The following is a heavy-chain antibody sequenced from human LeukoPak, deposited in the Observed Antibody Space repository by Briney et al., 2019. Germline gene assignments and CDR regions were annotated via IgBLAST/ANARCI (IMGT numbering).Heavy chain of an antibody. Sequence: PGGSLRLSCVVSGFSFSNYWMSWVRQAPGKGLEWVANIKHDGSEKHYVGSVKGRFTISRDNAKNSLYLQMNSLRADDTALYYCATGGYTYTYWGQGTLVTVSS. CDR2: IKHDGSEK. D-gene: IGHD5-12*01. CDR3: ATGGYTYTY. V-gene: IGHV3-7*05. J-gene: IGHJ4*02. CDR1: GFSFSNYW.